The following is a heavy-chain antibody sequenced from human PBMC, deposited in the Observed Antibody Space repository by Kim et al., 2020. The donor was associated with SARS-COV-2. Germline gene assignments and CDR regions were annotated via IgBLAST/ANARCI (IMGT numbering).Heavy chain of an antibody. CDR1: GYTLTELS. V-gene: IGHV1-24*01. CDR2: FDPEDGDT. CDR3: ATSAAAGRLYWFDP. J-gene: IGHJ5*02. Sequence: ASVKVSCKVSGYTLTELSMHWVRQAPGKGLEWMGGFDPEDGDTIYAQKFQGRVTMTEDTSTDTAYMELSSLRSEDTAVYYCATSAAAGRLYWFDPWGQGTLVTVSS. D-gene: IGHD6-13*01.